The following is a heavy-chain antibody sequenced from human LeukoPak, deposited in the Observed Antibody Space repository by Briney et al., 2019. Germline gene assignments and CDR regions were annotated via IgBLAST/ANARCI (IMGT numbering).Heavy chain of an antibody. CDR3: AKVVAGNIDYYFDY. J-gene: IGHJ4*02. Sequence: GGSLRLSCAASGFSFSNYAMGWVRQGPGKGMEWVAGISGTGGSTHYADSVKGRSTISRDNSKNTVYLQMRNLRVEHTAVYYCAKVVAGNIDYYFDYWGQGILVAVSS. V-gene: IGHV3-23*01. D-gene: IGHD2/OR15-2a*01. CDR2: ISGTGGST. CDR1: GFSFSNYA.